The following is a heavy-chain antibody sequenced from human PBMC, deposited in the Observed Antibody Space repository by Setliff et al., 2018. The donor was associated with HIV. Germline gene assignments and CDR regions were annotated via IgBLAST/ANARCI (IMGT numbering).Heavy chain of an antibody. CDR2: IFYSGST. Sequence: ETLSLTCAVYGGSFSGYYWGWIRQPPGKGLEWIGSIFYSGSTYYNPSLKSRVIISVDTSKNQFSLKLSSVTAADTAVYYCARGGTSWFFATFDIWGQGTMVTVSS. J-gene: IGHJ3*02. CDR1: GGSFSGYY. CDR3: ARGGTSWFFATFDI. V-gene: IGHV4-34*01. D-gene: IGHD6-13*01.